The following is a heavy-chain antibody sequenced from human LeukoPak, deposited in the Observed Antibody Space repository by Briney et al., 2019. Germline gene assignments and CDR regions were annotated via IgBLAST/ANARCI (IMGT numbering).Heavy chain of an antibody. V-gene: IGHV1-2*02. J-gene: IGHJ1*01. CDR1: GYTFTDYY. CDR2: INPNSGGT. CDR3: ASSAYSSLNYFQH. Sequence: ASVKVSCKASGYTFTDYYMHWVRQAPGQGLEWMGWINPNSGGTNYAQKFQGRVTMTRDTSISTAYMELSRLRSDDTAVYYCASSAYSSLNYFQHWGQGTLVTVSS. D-gene: IGHD6-6*01.